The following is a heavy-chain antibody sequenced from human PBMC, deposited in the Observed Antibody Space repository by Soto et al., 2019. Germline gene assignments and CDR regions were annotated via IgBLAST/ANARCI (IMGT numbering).Heavy chain of an antibody. Sequence: SETLSLTCAVYGGSFSGYYWTWIRQPPGTGLEWIGEINHSGSTNYNPSLKSRVTISVDTSKNQFSLKLSSVTAADTAVYYCARVYGDYLFFDYWGQGTLVTVSS. CDR1: GGSFSGYY. V-gene: IGHV4-34*01. J-gene: IGHJ4*02. CDR3: ARVYGDYLFFDY. CDR2: INHSGST. D-gene: IGHD4-17*01.